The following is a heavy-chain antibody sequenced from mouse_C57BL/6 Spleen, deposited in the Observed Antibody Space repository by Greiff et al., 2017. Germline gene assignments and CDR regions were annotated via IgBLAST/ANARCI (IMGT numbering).Heavy chain of an antibody. J-gene: IGHJ4*01. Sequence: EVNVVESGGGLVKPGGSLKLSCAASGFTFSSYAMSWVRQTPEKRLAWVATLSDGGSYTYYPDNVKGRFTISRDNAKNNLYLQMSHLKSEDTAMYYCARGTTVVATHYYAMDYWGQGTSVTVSS. CDR2: LSDGGSYT. CDR3: ARGTTVVATHYYAMDY. D-gene: IGHD1-1*01. CDR1: GFTFSSYA. V-gene: IGHV5-4*03.